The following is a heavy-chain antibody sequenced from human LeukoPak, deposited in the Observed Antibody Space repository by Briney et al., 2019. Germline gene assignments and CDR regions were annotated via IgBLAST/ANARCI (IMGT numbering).Heavy chain of an antibody. D-gene: IGHD2-15*01. CDR2: MNPNSGNT. J-gene: IGHJ5*02. V-gene: IGHV1-8*02. CDR3: ARGVRYCSGGSCYSRKGPNWFDP. CDR1: GGTFSSYA. Sequence: ASVKVSCKASGGTFSSYAISWVRQATGQGLEWMGWMNPNSGNTGYAQKFQGRVTMTRNTSISTAYMELSSLRSEDTAVYYCARGVRYCSGGSCYSRKGPNWFDPWGQGTLVTVSS.